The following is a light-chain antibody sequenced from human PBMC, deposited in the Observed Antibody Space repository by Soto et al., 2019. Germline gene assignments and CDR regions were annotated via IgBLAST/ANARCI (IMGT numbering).Light chain of an antibody. J-gene: IGKJ5*01. V-gene: IGKV3-20*01. CDR2: DAS. Sequence: EMVLTQSPGTLSFSPGERATLSCRASQSVSSNLAWYQQKTGLAPTLLISDASSRASGVPDRFTGGGSGTDFTLTSRRLEPEDFALYYCQQYAGSPLTFGQGTRLEIK. CDR3: QQYAGSPLT. CDR1: QSVSSN.